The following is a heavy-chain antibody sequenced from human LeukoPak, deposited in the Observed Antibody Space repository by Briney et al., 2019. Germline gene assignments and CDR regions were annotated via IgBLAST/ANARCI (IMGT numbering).Heavy chain of an antibody. CDR2: ISSSGSTI. J-gene: IGHJ3*02. Sequence: GGSLRLSCAASGFTFSDYYMSWIRQAPGKGLEWVSYISSSGSTIYYADSVKGRFTISRDNAKNSLYLQMNSLRAEDTTVYYCARDRLVRGVDPDAFDIWGQGTMVTVSS. CDR1: GFTFSDYY. CDR3: ARDRLVRGVDPDAFDI. V-gene: IGHV3-11*01. D-gene: IGHD3-10*01.